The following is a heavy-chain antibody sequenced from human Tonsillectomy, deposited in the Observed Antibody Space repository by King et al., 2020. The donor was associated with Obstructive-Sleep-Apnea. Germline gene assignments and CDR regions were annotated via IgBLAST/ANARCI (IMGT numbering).Heavy chain of an antibody. J-gene: IGHJ5*02. CDR2: VSYSGIT. CDR1: NGSINNYY. CDR3: VRRSTTGRGNWFDP. V-gene: IGHV4-59*01. Sequence: QLQESGPGLVKPSETLSLICTVSNGSINNYYWSWIRQPPGRGLEWIGYVSYSGITNYNPSLRSRVTMSVDTSKNLLSLNLNSVTAADTAVYYCVRRSTTGRGNWFDPWGQGTLVTVSS. D-gene: IGHD1-26*01.